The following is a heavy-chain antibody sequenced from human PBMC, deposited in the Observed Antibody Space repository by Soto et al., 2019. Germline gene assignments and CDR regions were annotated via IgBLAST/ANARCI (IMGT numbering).Heavy chain of an antibody. CDR2: IYPADSQT. V-gene: IGHV5-51*01. CDR1: GFTFTNYW. CDR3: VRQVTGYKSKWFDP. Sequence: PGESLKISCEVSGFTFTNYWIAWVRQMPGKGLEWMGGIYPADSQTRYSPTFQGQVAISADKSVNTAYLQWRSLKASDTAIYFCVRQVTGYKSKWFDPWGQGTLVTVSS. D-gene: IGHD3-9*01. J-gene: IGHJ5*02.